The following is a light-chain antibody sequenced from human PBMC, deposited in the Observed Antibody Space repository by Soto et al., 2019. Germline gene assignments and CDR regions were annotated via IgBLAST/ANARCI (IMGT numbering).Light chain of an antibody. CDR3: QHYGKSPIT. J-gene: IGKJ5*01. Sequence: IVLTQSPGTLSLSPGESATLSCRASQSVSSRLAWYQQKPGQAPRLLISGASTRATGIPDRFSGSGSGTDFTLTITRLEPEDFALYYCQHYGKSPITFGQGTRLEMK. V-gene: IGKV3-20*01. CDR1: QSVSSR. CDR2: GAS.